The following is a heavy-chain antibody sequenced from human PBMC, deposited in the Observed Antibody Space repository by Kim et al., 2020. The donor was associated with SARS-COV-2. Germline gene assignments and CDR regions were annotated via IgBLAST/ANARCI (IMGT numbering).Heavy chain of an antibody. V-gene: IGHV3-33*01. Sequence: YADAVKGRFPLSRDNSKNTLYLQINSLRAEDTAVYYCARGTSAMGDAFDIWGQGTMVTVSS. J-gene: IGHJ3*02. CDR3: ARGTSAMGDAFDI. D-gene: IGHD3-10*01.